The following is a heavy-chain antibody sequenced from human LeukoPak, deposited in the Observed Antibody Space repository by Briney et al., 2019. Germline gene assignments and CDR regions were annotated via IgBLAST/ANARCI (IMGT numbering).Heavy chain of an antibody. CDR2: ISGDGSER. J-gene: IGHJ4*02. Sequence: GGSLRLSCAATGYTFHGYVTRCVPQAPGKGLEWVSLISGDGSERHYADSVKGRFTISRDNSKNSLYLQMNSLRSEDNWFYCCVIHLGDIMMVEAFIDSGGQGILVTVSS. V-gene: IGHV3-43*02. CDR1: GYTFHGYV. CDR3: VIHLGDIMMVEAFIDS. D-gene: IGHD2-15*01.